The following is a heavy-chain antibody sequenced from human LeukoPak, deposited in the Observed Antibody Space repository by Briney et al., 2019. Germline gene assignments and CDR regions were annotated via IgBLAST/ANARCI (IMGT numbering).Heavy chain of an antibody. V-gene: IGHV3-30*18. J-gene: IGHJ4*02. CDR2: ISYDESNE. Sequence: GGSLRLSCAAPGFTFSTYGMHWVRQAPGMGLEWVALISYDESNEYHADSVKGRFSVSRDNSKNTLYLQMNSLRAEDTAVYYCAKDREVAGTFLPDYWGQGTLVTVSS. D-gene: IGHD6-19*01. CDR3: AKDREVAGTFLPDY. CDR1: GFTFSTYG.